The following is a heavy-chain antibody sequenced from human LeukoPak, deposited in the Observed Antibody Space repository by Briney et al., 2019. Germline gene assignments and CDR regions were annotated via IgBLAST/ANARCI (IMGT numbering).Heavy chain of an antibody. CDR2: IYYSGST. CDR3: ARDSRVWGSYRHVY. D-gene: IGHD3-16*02. V-gene: IGHV4-39*07. Sequence: SETLSLTCTVSGGSISSSSYYWGWIRQPPGKGLEWIGSIYYSGSTYYNPSLKSRVTISVDTSKNQFSLKLSSVTAADTAVYYCARDSRVWGSYRHVYWGQGTLVTVSS. CDR1: GGSISSSSYY. J-gene: IGHJ4*02.